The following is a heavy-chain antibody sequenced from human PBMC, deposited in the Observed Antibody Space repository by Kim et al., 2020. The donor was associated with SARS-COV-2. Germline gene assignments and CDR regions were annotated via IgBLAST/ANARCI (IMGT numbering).Heavy chain of an antibody. CDR1: GGSISSYY. V-gene: IGHV4-59*01. CDR3: ARESGSSGDWFDP. J-gene: IGHJ5*02. CDR2: IYYSGST. Sequence: SETLSLTCTVSGGSISSYYWSWIRQPPGKGLEWIGYIYYSGSTNYNPSLKSRVTISVDTSKNQFSLKLSSVTAADTAVYYCARESGSSGDWFDPWGQGTLVTVSS. D-gene: IGHD3-10*01.